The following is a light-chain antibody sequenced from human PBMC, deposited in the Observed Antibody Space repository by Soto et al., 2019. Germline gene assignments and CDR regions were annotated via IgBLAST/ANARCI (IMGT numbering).Light chain of an antibody. CDR2: AAS. Sequence: DIQMTQSPSSLSASVGDRVTITCRASQSISSYLNWYQQKPVKAPKLLIYAASSLQSGVPSRFSGSGSGTDFTLTISSLQPEDFATYYCQQSYSTPRTFGQGTKVDNK. V-gene: IGKV1-39*01. J-gene: IGKJ1*01. CDR1: QSISSY. CDR3: QQSYSTPRT.